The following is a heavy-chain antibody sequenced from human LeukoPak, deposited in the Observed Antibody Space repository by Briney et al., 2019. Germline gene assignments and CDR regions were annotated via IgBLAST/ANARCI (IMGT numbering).Heavy chain of an antibody. D-gene: IGHD4-23*01. J-gene: IGHJ4*02. V-gene: IGHV4-61*01. Sequence: SETLSLTCTVSGGSVSSGSYYWSWIRQPPGKGPEWIGYIYYSGSTNYNPSLKSRVTISVDTSKNQFSLKLSSVTAADTAVYYCARDKAGYGGKGGIDYWGQGTLVTVSS. CDR3: ARDKAGYGGKGGIDY. CDR2: IYYSGST. CDR1: GGSVSSGSYY.